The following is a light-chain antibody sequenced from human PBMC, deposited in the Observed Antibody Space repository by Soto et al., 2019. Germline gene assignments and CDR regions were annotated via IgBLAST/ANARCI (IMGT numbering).Light chain of an antibody. CDR1: QSVSSN. CDR3: HQYNSSPRT. CDR2: GAS. Sequence: EIVMTQSPATLSVSPGERATLSCRASQSVSSNLAWYQQKPGQAPRLLIYGASTRATGNPARVSGSGSATDITLTISSLQSDDFAFDYCHQYNSSPRTFGQGTKVEIK. J-gene: IGKJ1*01. V-gene: IGKV3-15*01.